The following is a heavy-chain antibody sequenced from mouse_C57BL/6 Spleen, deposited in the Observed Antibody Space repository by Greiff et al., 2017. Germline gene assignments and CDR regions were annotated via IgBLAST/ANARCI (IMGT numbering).Heavy chain of an antibody. V-gene: IGHV5-16*01. CDR2: INHDGGDT. Sequence: EVQRVESGGGLVQPGSSMKLSCTASGFTFSDYYMSWVRQVPEKGLEWVANINHDGGDTYYLDSLKSRFIISGDNAKNIQYLQLSSLKSEDTASYCCARGYGSRYAFAYWGQGTPVTVSA. D-gene: IGHD1-2*01. J-gene: IGHJ3*01. CDR3: ARGYGSRYAFAY. CDR1: GFTFSDYY.